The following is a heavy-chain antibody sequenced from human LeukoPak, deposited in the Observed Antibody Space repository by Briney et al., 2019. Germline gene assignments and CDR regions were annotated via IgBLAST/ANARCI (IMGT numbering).Heavy chain of an antibody. CDR1: GGSISSYY. J-gene: IGHJ3*02. V-gene: IGHV4-59*01. CDR3: ARDEGRGAFEI. Sequence: SETLSLTCTVSGGSISSYYWSWIRQPPGKGLEWIGYIHYSGSTNYNTSLKSRVTISVDTSKNQFSLKLSSVTAADTAVYYCARDEGRGAFEIWGQGTMVTVSS. CDR2: IHYSGST.